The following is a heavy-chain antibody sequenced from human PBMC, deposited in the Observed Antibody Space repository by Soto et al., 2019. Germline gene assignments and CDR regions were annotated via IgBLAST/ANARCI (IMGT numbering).Heavy chain of an antibody. J-gene: IGHJ4*02. V-gene: IGHV3-23*01. D-gene: IGHD6-13*01. CDR3: AKDAIMVSSSFNYFDF. Sequence: GGSLRLSCVVSGFIPSSYAMSWVRQAPGKGLEWVSGISGSGGATSYADSVKGRFTISRDNPKNTLYLRMNSLSAEDTAIYYCAKDAIMVSSSFNYFDFWGQGALVTVSS. CDR2: ISGSGGAT. CDR1: GFIPSSYA.